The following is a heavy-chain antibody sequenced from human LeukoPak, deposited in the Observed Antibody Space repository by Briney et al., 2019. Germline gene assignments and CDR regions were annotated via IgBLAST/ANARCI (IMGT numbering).Heavy chain of an antibody. D-gene: IGHD3-3*01. V-gene: IGHV4-59*02. CDR3: ARGYDFWSGYGAKGYGMDV. Sequence: SETLSLTCTVSGGSVSGHYWSWIRQPPGKGLECIGHIYYSGSTNYNPSLKSRVTISVDTSKNQFSLKLSSVTAADTAVYYCARGYDFWSGYGAKGYGMDVWGQGTTVTVSS. CDR1: GGSVSGHY. J-gene: IGHJ6*02. CDR2: IYYSGST.